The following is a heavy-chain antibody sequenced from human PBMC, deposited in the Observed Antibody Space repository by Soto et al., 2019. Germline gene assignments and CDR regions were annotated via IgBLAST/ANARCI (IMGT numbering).Heavy chain of an antibody. CDR1: GFTFSSYA. CDR2: ISYDGSNK. Sequence: QVQLVESGGGVVQPGRSLRLSCAASGFTFSSYAMHWVRQAPGKGLEWVAVISYDGSNKYYADSVKGRFTISRDNSKNPLYLQMNSLRAEDTAVYYCARALGHYYDSSGYYYASIFDYWGQGTLVTVSS. V-gene: IGHV3-30-3*01. CDR3: ARALGHYYDSSGYYYASIFDY. D-gene: IGHD3-22*01. J-gene: IGHJ4*02.